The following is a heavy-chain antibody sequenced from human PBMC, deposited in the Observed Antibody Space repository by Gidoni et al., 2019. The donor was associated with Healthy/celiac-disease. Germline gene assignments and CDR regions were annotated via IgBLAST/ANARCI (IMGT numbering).Heavy chain of an antibody. V-gene: IGHV4-34*01. J-gene: IGHJ5*02. CDR1: GGSFSGYY. D-gene: IGHD6-19*01. CDR3: ARGISSGWSHLYWFDP. Sequence: QVQLQQWGAGLLKPSETLSLTRAVYGGSFSGYYWSWIRQPPGKGLEWIGEINHSGSTNYNPSLKSRVTISVDTSKNQFSLKLSSVTAADTDVYYCARGISSGWSHLYWFDPWGQGTLVTVSS. CDR2: INHSGST.